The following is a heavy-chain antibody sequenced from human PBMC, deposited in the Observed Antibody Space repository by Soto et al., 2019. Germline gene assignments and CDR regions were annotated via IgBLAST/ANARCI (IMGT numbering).Heavy chain of an antibody. CDR1: GGSISSYY. CDR3: ARRRPGKLGSSSSYSYYYYYYMDV. CDR2: IYYSGST. V-gene: IGHV4-59*08. J-gene: IGHJ6*03. Sequence: PSETLSLTCTVSGGSISSYYWSWIRQPPGKGLEWIGYIYYSGSTNYNPSLKSRVTISVDTSKNQFSLKLSSVTAADTAVYYCARRRPGKLGSSSSYSYYYYYYMDVWGKGTTVTVSS. D-gene: IGHD6-6*01.